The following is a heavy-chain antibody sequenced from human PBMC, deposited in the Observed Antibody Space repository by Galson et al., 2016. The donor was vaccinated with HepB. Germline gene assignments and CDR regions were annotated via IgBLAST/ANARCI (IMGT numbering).Heavy chain of an antibody. CDR1: GGSISSGGYY. D-gene: IGHD2/OR15-2a*01. J-gene: IGHJ4*02. CDR3: ARQYWGGPSDY. CDR2: IYYSGST. V-gene: IGHV4-31*03. Sequence: TLSLTCTVSGGSISSGGYYWSWIRQHPGKGLEWIGYIYYSGSTYYNPSLRSRVTISADTSKNQFSLKLTSVTAADTALYYCARQYWGGPSDYWGQGTLVTVSS.